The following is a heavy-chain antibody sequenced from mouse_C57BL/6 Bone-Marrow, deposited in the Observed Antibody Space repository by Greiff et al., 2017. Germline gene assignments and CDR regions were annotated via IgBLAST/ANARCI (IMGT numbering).Heavy chain of an antibody. V-gene: IGHV1-54*01. J-gene: IGHJ3*01. CDR2: INPGSGGT. CDR3: AREGLRREFAY. CDR1: GYAFTNYL. D-gene: IGHD2-4*01. Sequence: VQLQQSGAELVRPGTSVKVSCKASGYAFTNYLIEWVKQRPGQGLEWIGVINPGSGGTNYNEKFKGKATLTADKSSSTAYMQLSSLTSEDSAVYFCAREGLRREFAYWGQGTLVTVSA.